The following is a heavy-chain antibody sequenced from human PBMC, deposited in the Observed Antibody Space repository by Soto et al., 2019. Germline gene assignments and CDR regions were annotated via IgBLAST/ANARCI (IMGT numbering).Heavy chain of an antibody. V-gene: IGHV1-3*01. J-gene: IGHJ5*02. Sequence: QVQLVQSGAEVKKPGASVKVSCKASGYTFTSYAMHWVRQAPGQRLEWMGWINAGNGNTKYSQKFQGRVTITRDTSASTAYMELSSLTSEDTAVYYCARILQAAAGTGWFDPWGQGTPVTVSS. D-gene: IGHD6-13*01. CDR3: ARILQAAAGTGWFDP. CDR1: GYTFTSYA. CDR2: INAGNGNT.